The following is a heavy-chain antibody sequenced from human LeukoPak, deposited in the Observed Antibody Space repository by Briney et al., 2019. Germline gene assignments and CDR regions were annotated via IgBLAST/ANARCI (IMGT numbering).Heavy chain of an antibody. CDR2: IKQDGSEK. Sequence: PGGSLRLSCAASGFTFSSYWMSWVRQAPEKGLEWVANIKQDGSEKYYVDSVKGRFTISRDNAKNSLYLQMNSLRAEDTAVYYCARDDEEAAVAGFFDYWGQGTLVTVSS. V-gene: IGHV3-7*01. CDR3: ARDDEEAAVAGFFDY. CDR1: GFTFSSYW. D-gene: IGHD6-19*01. J-gene: IGHJ4*02.